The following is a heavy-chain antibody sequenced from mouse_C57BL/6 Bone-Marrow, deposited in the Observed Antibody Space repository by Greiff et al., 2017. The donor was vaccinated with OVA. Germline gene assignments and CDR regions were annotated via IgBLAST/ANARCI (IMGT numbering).Heavy chain of an antibody. J-gene: IGHJ2*01. CDR2: IRYAGSN. CDR3: GRDGRDDSHYFDY. D-gene: IGHD2-4*01. V-gene: IGHV3-6*01. Sequence: EVKLMESGPGLVKPSPSLSLTCSVTGYSIPSGYYWNWIRQFPGNKLEWMGYIRYAGSNTYNPSLKKRRSITSETATTQFVQKLNSVTTEDAATDYWGRDGRDDSHYFDYGGQGTTLTVSA. CDR1: GYSIPSGYY.